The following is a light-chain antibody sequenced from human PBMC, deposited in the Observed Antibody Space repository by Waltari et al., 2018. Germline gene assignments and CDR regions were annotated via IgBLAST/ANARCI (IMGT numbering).Light chain of an antibody. J-gene: IGLJ1*01. CDR2: DVT. CDR1: SSDVGGYNY. Sequence: QSALTPPRSVSGSPGQSVTISCTGTSSDVGGYNYVSWYQQHPGKAPTLMIYDVTKRPSGVPDRFSGSKSGNTASLTISGLQAEDEADYYCCSYAGIFTLYVFGAGTKVTVL. CDR3: CSYAGIFTLYV. V-gene: IGLV2-11*01.